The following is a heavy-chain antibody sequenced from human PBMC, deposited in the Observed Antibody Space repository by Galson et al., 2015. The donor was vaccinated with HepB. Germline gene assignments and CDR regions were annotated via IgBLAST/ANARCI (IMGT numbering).Heavy chain of an antibody. Sequence: SVKVSCKASGFTFSNSAVQWVRQSRGQRLEWIGCIVVGSGITNYAQKFQERVTITRDTSTNTAYMEVSSLRSEDTAVYYCEADHSFPYRYYGMDVWGQGTTVTVSS. J-gene: IGHJ6*02. V-gene: IGHV1-58*01. CDR3: EADHSFPYRYYGMDV. CDR1: GFTFSNSA. D-gene: IGHD3-16*02. CDR2: IVVGSGIT.